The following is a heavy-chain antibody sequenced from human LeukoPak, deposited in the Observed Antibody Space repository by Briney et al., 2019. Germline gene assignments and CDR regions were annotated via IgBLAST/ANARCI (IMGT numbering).Heavy chain of an antibody. CDR1: GYTFTSYY. CDR2: INPRGGST. J-gene: IGHJ6*02. Sequence: ASVTVSCKASGYTFTSYYMHWVRQAPGQGLEWMGIINPRGGSTSYAQQFQGRVTMTRDTSTSTVYMELSSLRYEDTAVYYCARAGGYYTPYYYYGMDVWGQGTTVTVSS. V-gene: IGHV1-46*01. D-gene: IGHD3-10*01. CDR3: ARAGGYYTPYYYYGMDV.